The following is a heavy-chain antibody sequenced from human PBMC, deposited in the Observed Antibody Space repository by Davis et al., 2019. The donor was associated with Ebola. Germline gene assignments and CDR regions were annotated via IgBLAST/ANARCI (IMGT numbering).Heavy chain of an antibody. Sequence: SETLSLTCTVSGGSTSSYYWRWIRQPPGTGLEWIGYIYYSGSTNYNPSLKSRVTISVDTSKNQFSLKLSSVTAADTAVYYCARQRGDYSNYVSQWFDPWGQGTLVTVSS. J-gene: IGHJ5*02. CDR2: IYYSGST. CDR3: ARQRGDYSNYVSQWFDP. D-gene: IGHD4-11*01. V-gene: IGHV4-59*08. CDR1: GGSTSSYY.